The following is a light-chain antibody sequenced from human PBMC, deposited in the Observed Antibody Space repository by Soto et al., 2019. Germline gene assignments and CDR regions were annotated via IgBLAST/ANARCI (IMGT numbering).Light chain of an antibody. Sequence: ETMMTDSPYTLSVALGERSTLSFMASQIVSSSYLAWYQQKPGQAPRLLIYGASSRATGIPDRFSGSGSGTDFTLTISRLEPEDFAVYYCQQYGSSTWTFGQGTKVDIK. CDR2: GAS. CDR1: QIVSSSY. CDR3: QQYGSSTWT. V-gene: IGKV3-20*01. J-gene: IGKJ1*01.